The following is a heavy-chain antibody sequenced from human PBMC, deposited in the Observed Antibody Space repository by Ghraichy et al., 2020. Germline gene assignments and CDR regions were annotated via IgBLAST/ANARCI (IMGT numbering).Heavy chain of an antibody. Sequence: GGSLRLSCAASGFTFSSYGMHWVRQAPGKGLEWVAVISYNGSNKYYADSVKGRFTISRDNSKNTLYLQMNSLRAEDTAVYYCAIDHGSRPETYYFVYWGQGTLATVSS. CDR2: ISYNGSNK. V-gene: IGHV3-30*03. CDR3: AIDHGSRPETYYFVY. D-gene: IGHD3-10*01. CDR1: GFTFSSYG. J-gene: IGHJ4*02.